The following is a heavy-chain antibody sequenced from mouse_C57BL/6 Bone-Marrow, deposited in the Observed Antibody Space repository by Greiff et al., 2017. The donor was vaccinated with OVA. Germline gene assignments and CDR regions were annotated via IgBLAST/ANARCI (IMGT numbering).Heavy chain of an antibody. CDR2: IDPETGGT. D-gene: IGHD4-1*01. Sequence: VHLVESGAELVRPGASVTLSCKASGYTFTDYEMHWVKQTPVHGLEWIGAIDPETGGTAYNQKFKGKAILTADKSSSTAYMELRSLTSEDSAVYYCTRVRENWTPFDYWGQGTTLTVSS. CDR1: GYTFTDYE. J-gene: IGHJ2*01. CDR3: TRVRENWTPFDY. V-gene: IGHV1-15*01.